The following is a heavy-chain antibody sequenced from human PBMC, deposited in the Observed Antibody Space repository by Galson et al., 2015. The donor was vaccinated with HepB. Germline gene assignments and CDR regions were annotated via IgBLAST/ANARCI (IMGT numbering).Heavy chain of an antibody. Sequence: SLRLSCAASGFTFSNYGMHWVRQAPGKGLEWVAVTWYDGSNKYYADSEKGRFTISRDNAKNTLYLQLSSLRAEDTAVYYCAREGMTAVTNFDLWGQGTLVTVSS. CDR1: GFTFSNYG. CDR2: TWYDGSNK. V-gene: IGHV3-33*01. D-gene: IGHD4-17*01. CDR3: AREGMTAVTNFDL. J-gene: IGHJ4*02.